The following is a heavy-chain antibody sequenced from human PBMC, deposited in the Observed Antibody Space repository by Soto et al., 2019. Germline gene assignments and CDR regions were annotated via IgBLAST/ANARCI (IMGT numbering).Heavy chain of an antibody. V-gene: IGHV1-2*02. J-gene: IGHJ4*02. CDR1: GYTFTGYY. Sequence: QVQLVQSGAEVKKPGASVKVSCKASGYTFTGYYMHWVRQAPGQGLEWMGWINPNSGGTNYAQKFQGRVTMTRDTSISTAYMELSRLRSDDTAVYYCARVDPGGPSSGWYSFDYWGQGPWSPSPQ. CDR3: ARVDPGGPSSGWYSFDY. CDR2: INPNSGGT. D-gene: IGHD6-19*01.